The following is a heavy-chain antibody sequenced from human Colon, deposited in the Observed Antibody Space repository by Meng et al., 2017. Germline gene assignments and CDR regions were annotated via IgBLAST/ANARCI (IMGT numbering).Heavy chain of an antibody. J-gene: IGHJ4*02. D-gene: IGHD4-11*01. CDR1: VASITSTVHY. V-gene: IGHV4-39*07. CDR2: LFYGGFP. Sequence: AGPGLVRLSAPLALLCRVSVASITSTVHYWGWIRQPPGKGLEWIGSLFYGGFPYLTPSLKSRVSILLDTSKNHFSLNLTSVTAADTAVYFCARVTTSVRARSFDFWGQGILVTVSS. CDR3: ARVTTSVRARSFDF.